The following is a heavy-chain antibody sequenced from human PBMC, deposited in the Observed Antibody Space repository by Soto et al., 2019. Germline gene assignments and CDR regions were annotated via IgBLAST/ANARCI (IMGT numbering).Heavy chain of an antibody. Sequence: ASVKVSCKASGYTFTSYGRSWVQQAPGKGLEWMGWISAYNGNTNYAQKLQGRVTMTTDTSTSTAYMELRSLRSDDTAVYYCARDLGTIFGVVNYNWLDPWGQGTLVTVSS. V-gene: IGHV1-18*01. CDR2: ISAYNGNT. J-gene: IGHJ5*02. CDR1: GYTFTSYG. CDR3: ARDLGTIFGVVNYNWLDP. D-gene: IGHD3-3*01.